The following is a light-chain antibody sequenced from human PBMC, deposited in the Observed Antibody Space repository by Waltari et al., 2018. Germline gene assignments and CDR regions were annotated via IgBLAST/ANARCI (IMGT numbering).Light chain of an antibody. J-gene: IGKJ2*01. CDR1: QSIVYSDGNIY. Sequence: DVVMTQSPLSLPVTLGQPASISCKSSQSIVYSDGNIYLNWIQQRPGQYPRSRINKVSTRDSGVPDRFSGSGSGTDFTLKISSVEAEDVGVYYCMQGTHWPYTFGQGTKLEIK. CDR2: KVS. V-gene: IGKV2-30*01. CDR3: MQGTHWPYT.